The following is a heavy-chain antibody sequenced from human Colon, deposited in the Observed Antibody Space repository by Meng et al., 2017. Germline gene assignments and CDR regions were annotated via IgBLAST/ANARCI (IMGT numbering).Heavy chain of an antibody. CDR3: VRSSGWVRTGFDP. CDR1: GGSISNSGSY. V-gene: IGHV4-39*01. D-gene: IGHD6-19*01. Sequence: QVQLQESGPGLVKPSQTLSLTCRVSGGSISNSGSYWGWIRQPQGKGLEWFGSIGHSGTTYYTPSLRRRVTVSIDTSKNQFSLEVTSVTAADTAVYYCVRSSGWVRTGFDPWGQGTLVTVSS. J-gene: IGHJ5*02. CDR2: IGHSGTT.